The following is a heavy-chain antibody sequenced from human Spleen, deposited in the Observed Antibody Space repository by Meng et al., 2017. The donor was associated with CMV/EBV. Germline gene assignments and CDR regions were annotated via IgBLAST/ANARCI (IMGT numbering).Heavy chain of an antibody. V-gene: IGHV1-69*05. D-gene: IGHD3-10*01. CDR1: GGTFRSKA. CDR2: IIPMFGTA. Sequence: SVKVSCKASGGTFRSKAISWVRQAPGQGLEWMGGIIPMFGTANYAQKFQGRVTITTDEPTSTAYMEVSSLRSEDTAVYYCSLGSYYDYGGDVWGQGTTVNVSS. CDR3: SLGSYYDYGGDV. J-gene: IGHJ6*02.